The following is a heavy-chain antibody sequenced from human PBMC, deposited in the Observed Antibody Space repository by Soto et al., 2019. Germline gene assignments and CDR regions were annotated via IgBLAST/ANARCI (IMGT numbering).Heavy chain of an antibody. CDR1: GGSIRSGGYY. D-gene: IGHD2-15*01. CDR3: ARGGRYCSGGSCYSSWADY. J-gene: IGHJ4*02. V-gene: IGHV4-31*03. Sequence: QVQLQESGPGLVKPSQTLSLTCTVSGGSIRSGGYYWSWIRQHPGKGLEWIGYIYYSGSTYYNPSLKSRVTISVDTSKNQFSLKLSSVTAADTAVYYCARGGRYCSGGSCYSSWADYWGQGTLVTVSS. CDR2: IYYSGST.